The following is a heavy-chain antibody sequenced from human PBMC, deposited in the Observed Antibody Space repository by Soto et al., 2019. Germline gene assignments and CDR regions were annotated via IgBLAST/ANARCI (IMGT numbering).Heavy chain of an antibody. D-gene: IGHD2-15*01. J-gene: IGHJ4*02. CDR1: GFTFSTST. V-gene: IGHV3-21*01. Sequence: GGSLRLSCAASGFTFSTSTMNWVRQAPGQGLEWVSSISSSSTYTYYAASVKGRFTISRDNAKNSPYLQMNSLRAEDTAVYYCARVGSPGYCSGGYCPPPDYWGQGTLVTVSS. CDR2: ISSSSTYT. CDR3: ARVGSPGYCSGGYCPPPDY.